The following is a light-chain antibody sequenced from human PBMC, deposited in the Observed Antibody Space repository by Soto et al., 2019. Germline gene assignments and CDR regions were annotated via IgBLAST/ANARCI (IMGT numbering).Light chain of an antibody. CDR3: SSYTSSSTYV. CDR2: EAS. J-gene: IGLJ1*01. Sequence: QSAPTQPASVSGSPGQSITISCTGTSSDVGNYNYVSWYQQHPGKAPKLMIYEASNRPSGVSNRFSASKSDNTASLTISGLQAEDEADYYCSSYTSSSTYVFGTGTKVTVL. CDR1: SSDVGNYNY. V-gene: IGLV2-14*01.